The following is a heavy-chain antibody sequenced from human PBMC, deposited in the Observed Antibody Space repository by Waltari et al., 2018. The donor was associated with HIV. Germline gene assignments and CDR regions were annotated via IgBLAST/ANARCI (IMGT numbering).Heavy chain of an antibody. D-gene: IGHD3-3*01. CDR3: ARAGRYDFWMAYRDYGMDV. V-gene: IGHV4-34*01. J-gene: IGHJ6*04. CDR2: INHTGTT. Sequence: QVQLQQFGAGLVKPSATLSLTCAVYGGSFSGSSWHWIPQPLGKGLEWIGEINHTGTTNYNPSLKSRVSISVDTYKNQVSLKLSVVTAADTAVDYCARAGRYDFWMAYRDYGMDVWGKETTVTVSS. CDR1: GGSFSGSS.